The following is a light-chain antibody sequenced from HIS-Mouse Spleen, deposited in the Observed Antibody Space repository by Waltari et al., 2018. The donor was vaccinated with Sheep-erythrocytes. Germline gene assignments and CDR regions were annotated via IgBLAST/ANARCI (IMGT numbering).Light chain of an antibody. CDR3: CSYAGSSTPWV. CDR1: SSNIGNNA. CDR2: YDD. Sequence: QSVLTQPPSVSEAPRQRVTISCSGSSSNIGNNAVNWYQQLPGKAPKLLIYYDDLLPSWVSDRFSGSKSGNTASLTISGLQAEDEADYYCCSYAGSSTPWVFGGGTKLTVL. V-gene: IGLV1-36*01. J-gene: IGLJ3*02.